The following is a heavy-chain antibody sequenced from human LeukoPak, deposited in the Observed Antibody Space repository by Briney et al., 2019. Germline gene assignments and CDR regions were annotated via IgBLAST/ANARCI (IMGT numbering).Heavy chain of an antibody. D-gene: IGHD3-10*01. V-gene: IGHV3-23*01. J-gene: IGHJ3*02. Sequence: GGSLRLSCAASGFTFSSYAMSWVRQAPGKGLEWVSAISGSGGSTYYADSVKGRFTISRDNSKNTLYLQMNSLRAEDTAVYYCAKDQGVLLWFGKLLDDAFDIWGQGTMVTVSS. CDR1: GFTFSSYA. CDR3: AKDQGVLLWFGKLLDDAFDI. CDR2: ISGSGGST.